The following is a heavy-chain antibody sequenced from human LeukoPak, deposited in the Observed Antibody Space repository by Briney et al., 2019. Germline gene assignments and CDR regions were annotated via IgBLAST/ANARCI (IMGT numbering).Heavy chain of an antibody. D-gene: IGHD3-10*01. CDR2: IIPILGIA. V-gene: IGHV1-69*02. CDR1: GGTFSSYT. Sequence: SVKVSCKASGGTFSSYTISWVRQAPGQGLEWMGRIIPILGIANYAQKFQGRVTITADKSTSTAYMELSSLGSEDTAVYYCARGPSQWFGESAFDIWGQGTMVTVSS. J-gene: IGHJ3*02. CDR3: ARGPSQWFGESAFDI.